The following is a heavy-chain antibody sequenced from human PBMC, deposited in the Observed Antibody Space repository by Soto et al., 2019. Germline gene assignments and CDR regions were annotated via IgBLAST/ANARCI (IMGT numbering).Heavy chain of an antibody. D-gene: IGHD3-22*01. CDR2: IYYSGTT. CDR3: ARYESSSHSY. CDR1: GGSINSGNYY. V-gene: IGHV4-30-4*01. J-gene: IGHJ4*02. Sequence: QVQLQESGPGLVKPSQTLSLTCTVSGGSINSGNYYWSWIRQPPGKDLEWIGYIYYSGTTYYNPSLRSRVTMSVDTSKNQFALKLSLVTAADTAVYFCARYESSSHSYWGQGALVTVSS.